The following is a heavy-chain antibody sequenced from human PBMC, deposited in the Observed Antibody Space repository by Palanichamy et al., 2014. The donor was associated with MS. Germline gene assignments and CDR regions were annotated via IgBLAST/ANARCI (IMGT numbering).Heavy chain of an antibody. CDR2: IIPIFGTA. CDR3: AREGVYYDFWSGYYTPYYFDY. D-gene: IGHD3-3*01. Sequence: QVQLVQSGAEVKKPGSSVKVSCKASGGTFSSYAISWVRQAPGRGLEWMGGIIPIFGTANYAQKFQGRVTITADKSTSTAYMELSSLRSEDTAVYYCAREGVYYDFWSGYYTPYYFDYWGQGTLVTVSS. J-gene: IGHJ4*02. V-gene: IGHV1-69*06. CDR1: GGTFSSYA.